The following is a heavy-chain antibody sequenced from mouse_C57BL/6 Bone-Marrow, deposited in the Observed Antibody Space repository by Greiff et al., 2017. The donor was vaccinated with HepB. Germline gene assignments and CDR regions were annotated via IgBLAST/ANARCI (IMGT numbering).Heavy chain of an antibody. J-gene: IGHJ4*01. V-gene: IGHV5-17*01. CDR3: ARCGNYEGDY. D-gene: IGHD2-1*01. CDR2: ISSGSSTI. CDR1: GFTFSDYG. Sequence: DVHLVESGGGLVKPGGSLKLSCAASGFTFSDYGMHWVRQAPEKGLEWVAYISSGSSTIYYEDTVKGRFTISRDNAKNTLFLQMTSLRSEDTAVYYCARCGNYEGDYWGQGTSVTVSS.